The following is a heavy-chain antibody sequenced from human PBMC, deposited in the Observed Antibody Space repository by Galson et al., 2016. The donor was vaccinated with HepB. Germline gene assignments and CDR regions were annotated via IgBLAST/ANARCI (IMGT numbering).Heavy chain of an antibody. J-gene: IGHJ4*02. CDR2: IYSGGSR. CDR3: ARPSSGIHNY. D-gene: IGHD1-26*01. CDR1: GFTVSNNY. V-gene: IGHV3-53*01. Sequence: SLRLSCAVSGFTVSNNYMAWVRQAPGKGLELVSLIYSGGSRYYADSVKGRFTISSDNYNNTRYRQMDSLRAEDTAVYYCARPSSGIHNYWGQGTLVTVSS.